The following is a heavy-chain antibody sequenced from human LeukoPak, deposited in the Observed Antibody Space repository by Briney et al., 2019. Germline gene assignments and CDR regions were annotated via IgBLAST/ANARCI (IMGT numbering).Heavy chain of an antibody. CDR3: AKLDYGDYRPSYVDY. J-gene: IGHJ4*02. Sequence: GGSLRLSCAASGFTFGSYGMSWVRQAPGKGLEWVSGISGSRGSTYYADSVKGRFTISRDNSKNTLFLQMNSLRAEDTAVYYCAKLDYGDYRPSYVDYWGQGTLVTVSS. V-gene: IGHV3-23*01. D-gene: IGHD4-17*01. CDR1: GFTFGSYG. CDR2: ISGSRGST.